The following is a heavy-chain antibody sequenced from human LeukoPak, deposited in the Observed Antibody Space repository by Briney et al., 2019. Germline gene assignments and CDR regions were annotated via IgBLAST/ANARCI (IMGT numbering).Heavy chain of an antibody. Sequence: ASVKVSCKASGYTFSSYGITWVRQAPGQGLEWMGWISTFNGNTNYAQNPQGRVTMTADTSTSTAYMELRSLISDDTAVYYCARGRGSTSRYWGQGTLVTVSS. V-gene: IGHV1-18*01. CDR1: GYTFSSYG. CDR3: ARGRGSTSRY. D-gene: IGHD5-12*01. CDR2: ISTFNGNT. J-gene: IGHJ4*02.